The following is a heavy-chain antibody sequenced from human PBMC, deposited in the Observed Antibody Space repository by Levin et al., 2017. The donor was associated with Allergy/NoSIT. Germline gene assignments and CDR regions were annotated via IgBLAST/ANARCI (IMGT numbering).Heavy chain of an antibody. V-gene: IGHV4-4*07. D-gene: IGHD1-26*01. CDR3: ARGWDSGSYQNWFDP. J-gene: IGHJ5*02. CDR1: GGSISSYY. CDR2: IYTGGST. Sequence: SQTLSLTCTVSGGSISSYYWSWIRQPAGKGLEWIGRIYTGGSTNYNPSLKSRVTMSVDTSKNQFSLKLSSVTAADTAVYYCARGWDSGSYQNWFDPWGQGTLVTVSS.